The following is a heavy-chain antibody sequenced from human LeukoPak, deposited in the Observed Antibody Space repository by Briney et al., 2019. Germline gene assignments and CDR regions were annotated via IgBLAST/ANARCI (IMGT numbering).Heavy chain of an antibody. J-gene: IGHJ3*02. D-gene: IGHD3-16*02. CDR3: ARGGVWGSYRLDAFDI. Sequence: PGRSLRLSCAASGFTFSSYAMHWVRQAPGKGLEWVAVISYDGSNKYYADSVKGRFTISRDNSKNTLYLQMNSLRAEDTAVYYCARGGVWGSYRLDAFDIWGQGTMVTVSS. CDR1: GFTFSSYA. V-gene: IGHV3-30-3*01. CDR2: ISYDGSNK.